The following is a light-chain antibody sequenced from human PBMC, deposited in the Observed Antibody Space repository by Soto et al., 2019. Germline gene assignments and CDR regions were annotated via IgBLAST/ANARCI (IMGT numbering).Light chain of an antibody. Sequence: QSAQAQPSSVSGSPGQSITISCTGTSTDVDGYNYVSWYQHHSGKAPKLLIYEVTNRPSGISDRFSGSKSVNTASLTISGLQAEDESDYYCGSYSSTDTPFVFGTGTKVTVL. CDR2: EVT. CDR3: GSYSSTDTPFV. J-gene: IGLJ1*01. CDR1: STDVDGYNY. V-gene: IGLV2-14*01.